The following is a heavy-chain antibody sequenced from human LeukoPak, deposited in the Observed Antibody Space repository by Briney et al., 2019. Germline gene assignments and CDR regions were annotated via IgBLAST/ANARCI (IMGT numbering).Heavy chain of an antibody. J-gene: IGHJ5*01. V-gene: IGHV4-39*01. CDR3: VRHDGRGGATMGAFDS. Sequence: KTSETLSLTCTVSAGSFIGSSHHWGWIRQSPGKGLEWIGTVYYGRTTYYNPSLDGRVAISLDTSANHFSLQLNSVTAADTAVYYCVRHDGRGGATMGAFDSWGQGSLVTVSS. CDR2: VYYGRTT. D-gene: IGHD5-12*01. CDR1: AGSFIGSSHH.